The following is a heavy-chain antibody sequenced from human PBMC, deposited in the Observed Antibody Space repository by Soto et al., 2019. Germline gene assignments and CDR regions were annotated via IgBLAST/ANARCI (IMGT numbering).Heavy chain of an antibody. J-gene: IGHJ6*02. CDR1: GYSIRSGYF. CDR2: MYHSGIT. V-gene: IGHV4-38-2*01. D-gene: IGHD6-6*01. CDR3: ARSMYSTSAQLYYGMDV. Sequence: SETLSLTCAVSGYSIRSGYFWGWIRQPPGKGLEWIGSMYHSGITYYNLSPKSRVTISVDTSKNQLSLKLSSATAADTAVYYCARSMYSTSAQLYYGMDVWGQGTTVTVSS.